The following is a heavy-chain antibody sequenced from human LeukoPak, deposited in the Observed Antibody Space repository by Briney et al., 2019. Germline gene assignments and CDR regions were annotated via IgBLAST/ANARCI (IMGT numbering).Heavy chain of an antibody. Sequence: PSQTLSLTWTVSGGSITSSYWSWIRQPPGKGLEWVGYIYHGGSAKYNPSLKSRVTMSVDTYKNQLSLKLRSVTAADTAVYYCARYGGYSVDLWGQGTLVTVSS. D-gene: IGHD3-22*01. J-gene: IGHJ4*02. CDR1: GGSITSSY. V-gene: IGHV4-59*01. CDR2: IYHGGSA. CDR3: ARYGGYSVDL.